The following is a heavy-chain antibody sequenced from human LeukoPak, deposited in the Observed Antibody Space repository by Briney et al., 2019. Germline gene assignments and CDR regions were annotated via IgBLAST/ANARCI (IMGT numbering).Heavy chain of an antibody. V-gene: IGHV5-51*01. CDR2: LYPGDSDT. Sequence: GESLKISCKGSGYSFTSYWIGWVRQMPGKGLGWMGILYPGDSDTRYSPSFQGQVTISADKSISTAYLQWSSLKASDTAMYYCARLGPAAIGWFDPWGQGTLVTVSS. CDR1: GYSFTSYW. J-gene: IGHJ5*02. CDR3: ARLGPAAIGWFDP. D-gene: IGHD2-2*02.